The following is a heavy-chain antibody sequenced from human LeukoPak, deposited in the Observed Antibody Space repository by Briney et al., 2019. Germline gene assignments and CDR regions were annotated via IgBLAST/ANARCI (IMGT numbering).Heavy chain of an antibody. Sequence: PGGSLRLSCAASGFIFNNYWMTWVRQAPGKGLEWVATIKEDGSEKLCVDSVKGRFTISRDNAKNSLYLQMNSLRAEDTAIYYCARDWGAAGLWDSWGQGTLVTVSS. V-gene: IGHV3-7*05. CDR3: ARDWGAAGLWDS. CDR2: IKEDGSEK. CDR1: GFIFNNYW. D-gene: IGHD6-13*01. J-gene: IGHJ4*02.